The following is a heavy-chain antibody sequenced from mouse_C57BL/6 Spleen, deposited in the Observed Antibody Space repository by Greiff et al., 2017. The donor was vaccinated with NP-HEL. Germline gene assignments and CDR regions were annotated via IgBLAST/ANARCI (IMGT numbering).Heavy chain of an antibody. CDR1: GFTFSSYA. CDR3: ARDEYYYGSSYWYFDV. D-gene: IGHD1-1*01. J-gene: IGHJ1*03. V-gene: IGHV5-4*01. CDR2: ISDGGSYT. Sequence: VQLKESGGGLVKPGGSLKLSCAASGFTFSSYAMSWVRQTPEKRLEWVATISDGGSYTYYPDNVKGRFTISRDNAKNNLYLQMSHLKSEDTAMYYCARDEYYYGSSYWYFDVWGTGTTVTVSS.